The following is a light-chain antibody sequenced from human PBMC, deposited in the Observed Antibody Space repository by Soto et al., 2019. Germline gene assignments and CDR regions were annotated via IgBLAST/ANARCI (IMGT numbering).Light chain of an antibody. J-gene: IGKJ3*01. Sequence: DIVLTQSPGTLSLSPGERATISCRASQSVSSKYLAWYQQKPGQPPRVLIYGTSIRATGIPERFSGGGSGTDFTLTITRLEPEDFAVYYCQQYGSSLFTFGPGTKVDFK. CDR1: QSVSSKY. CDR3: QQYGSSLFT. CDR2: GTS. V-gene: IGKV3-20*01.